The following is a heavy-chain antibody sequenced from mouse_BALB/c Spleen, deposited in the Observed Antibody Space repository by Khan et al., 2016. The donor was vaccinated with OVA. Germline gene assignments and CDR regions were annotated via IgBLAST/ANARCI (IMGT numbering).Heavy chain of an antibody. V-gene: IGHV5-9-3*01. CDR2: ISSGGTYT. CDR3: ARPPITTVVATSYWFFDV. J-gene: IGHJ1*01. Sequence: EVKLMESGGGLVKPGGSLKLSCAASGFTFSSYAMSWVRQTPEKRLEWVATISSGGTYTYYPDSVKGRFTISRDNAKNTLYLQMSSLRSEDTAMCYGARPPITTVVATSYWFFDVWGAGTTVTVST. D-gene: IGHD1-1*01. CDR1: GFTFSSYA.